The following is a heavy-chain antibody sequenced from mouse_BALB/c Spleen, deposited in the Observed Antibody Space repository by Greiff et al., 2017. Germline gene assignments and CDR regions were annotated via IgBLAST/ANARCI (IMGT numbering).Heavy chain of an antibody. CDR3: ARDHGNYAYYYAMDY. V-gene: IGHV2-9*02. J-gene: IGHJ4*01. D-gene: IGHD2-1*01. CDR1: GFSLTSYG. CDR2: IWAGGST. Sequence: VQRVESGPGLVAPSQSLSITCTVSGFSLTSYGVHWVRQPPGKGLEWLGVIWAGGSTNYNSALMSRLSISKDNSKSQVFLKMNSLQTDDTAMYYCARDHGNYAYYYAMDYWGQGTSVTVAS.